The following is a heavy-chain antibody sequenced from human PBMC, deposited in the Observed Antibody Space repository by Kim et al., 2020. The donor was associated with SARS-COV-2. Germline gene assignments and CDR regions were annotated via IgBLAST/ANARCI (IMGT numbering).Heavy chain of an antibody. CDR1: GGSISTYY. D-gene: IGHD6-25*01. CDR3: ARGGQYFYSAMDV. J-gene: IGHJ6*02. Sequence: SETLSLTCTVSGGSISTYYWTWIRQPPGKGLEWIGYIYYSGSTNYNPSLKSRVTISVDTSKTQFSLKVNSVTAADTAVYYCARGGQYFYSAMDVWGQGTTVTVSS. V-gene: IGHV4-59*01. CDR2: IYYSGST.